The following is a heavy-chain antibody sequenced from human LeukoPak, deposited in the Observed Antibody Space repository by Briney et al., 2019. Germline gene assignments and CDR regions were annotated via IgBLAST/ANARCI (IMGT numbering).Heavy chain of an antibody. Sequence: PGGSLRLSCAASGFTFSSYAMHWVRQAPGKGLEWVAVISYDGSNKYYADSVKGRFTISRDNAKNSLYLQMNSLRAEDTALYYCAKDGYSSGWYDYFDYWGQGTLVTVSS. J-gene: IGHJ4*02. CDR2: ISYDGSNK. CDR1: GFTFSSYA. D-gene: IGHD6-19*01. V-gene: IGHV3-30-3*01. CDR3: AKDGYSSGWYDYFDY.